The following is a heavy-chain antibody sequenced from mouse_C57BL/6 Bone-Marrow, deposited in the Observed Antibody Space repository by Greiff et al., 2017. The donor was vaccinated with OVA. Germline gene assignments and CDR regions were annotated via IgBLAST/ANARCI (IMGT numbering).Heavy chain of an antibody. Sequence: EVNVVESGGGLVKPGGSLKLSCAASGFTFSSYAMSWVRQTPEKRLEWVATISDGGSYTYYPDNVKGRFTISRDNAKNNLYLQMSHLKSEDTAMYYCARGGWDGYFDYWGQGTTLTVSS. J-gene: IGHJ2*01. CDR2: ISDGGSYT. CDR1: GFTFSSYA. V-gene: IGHV5-4*03. CDR3: ARGGWDGYFDY. D-gene: IGHD4-1*01.